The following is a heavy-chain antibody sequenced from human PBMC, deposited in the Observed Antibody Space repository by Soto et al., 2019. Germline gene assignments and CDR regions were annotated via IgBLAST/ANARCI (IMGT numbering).Heavy chain of an antibody. J-gene: IGHJ4*02. CDR1: GFTFSSYA. CDR2: MSYDGSNK. V-gene: IGHV3-30-3*01. CDR3: ARLSLLWIGELPSDFDY. D-gene: IGHD3-10*01. Sequence: GGSLRLSCAASGFTFSSYAMHWVRQAPGKGLEWVAVMSYDGSNKYYADSVKGRFTISRDNSNNTLYLQMNSLRAEDTAVYYCARLSLLWIGELPSDFDYWGQGTLVTVSS.